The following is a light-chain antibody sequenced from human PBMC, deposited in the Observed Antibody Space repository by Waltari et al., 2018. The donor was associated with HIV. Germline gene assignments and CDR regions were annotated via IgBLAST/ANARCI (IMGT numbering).Light chain of an antibody. V-gene: IGLV3-25*03. CDR3: QSVDRSRVV. Sequence: SYELTQPPSVSVSPGQTARITCPGDALPKQSAYWYQQKPGQAPVVVIYKDSERPSGIPERLSGSSSGTTVTLTISGVQTEDEADYYCQSVDRSRVVFGGGTKLTVL. J-gene: IGLJ2*01. CDR1: ALPKQS. CDR2: KDS.